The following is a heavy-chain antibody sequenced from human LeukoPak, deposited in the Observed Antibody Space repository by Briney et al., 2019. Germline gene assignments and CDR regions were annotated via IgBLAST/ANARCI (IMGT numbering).Heavy chain of an antibody. CDR1: GFTFSSYA. V-gene: IGHV3-23*01. CDR3: AKDAYYYDSSGYPSDY. CDR2: ISGSGGNT. D-gene: IGHD3-22*01. Sequence: PGGSLRLSCAASGFTFSSYAMSWVRQAPGKGLEWVSAISGSGGNTYYADSVKGRFTISRDNSKNTLYLQMNSLRAEDTAVYYCAKDAYYYDSSGYPSDYRGQGTLVTVSS. J-gene: IGHJ4*02.